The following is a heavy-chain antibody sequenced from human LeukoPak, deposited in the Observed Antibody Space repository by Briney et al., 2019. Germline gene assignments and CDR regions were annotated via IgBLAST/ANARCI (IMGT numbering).Heavy chain of an antibody. Sequence: PGGSLRLSCAASGFTFSSYAMSWVRQAPGKGLEWVSAISGSGGSTYYADSVKRRFTISRDNSKNTLYLQMNSLRAEDTAVYYCAKESDSSSWCPHFDYWGQGTLVTVSS. CDR2: ISGSGGST. D-gene: IGHD6-13*01. CDR3: AKESDSSSWCPHFDY. V-gene: IGHV3-23*01. CDR1: GFTFSSYA. J-gene: IGHJ4*02.